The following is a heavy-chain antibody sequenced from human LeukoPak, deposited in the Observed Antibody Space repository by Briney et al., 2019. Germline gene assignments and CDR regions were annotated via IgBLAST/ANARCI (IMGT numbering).Heavy chain of an antibody. Sequence: SETLSLTCSVSGYSISSGYYWSWIRQPPGKGLEWIGEINHSGSTNYNPSLKSRVTISVDTSKNQFSLKLSSVTAADTAVYYCARRGDIVVVPAASGGNWFDPWGQGTLVTVSS. CDR2: INHSGST. J-gene: IGHJ5*02. V-gene: IGHV4-38-2*02. CDR3: ARRGDIVVVPAASGGNWFDP. D-gene: IGHD2-2*01. CDR1: GYSISSGYY.